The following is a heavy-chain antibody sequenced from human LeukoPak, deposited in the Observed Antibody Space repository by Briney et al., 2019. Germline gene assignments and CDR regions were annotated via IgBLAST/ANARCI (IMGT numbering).Heavy chain of an antibody. CDR1: GASISSGSYY. D-gene: IGHD2-15*01. CDR2: IYTSGST. J-gene: IGHJ4*02. Sequence: SETLSLTCSVSGASISSGSYYWSWIRQPAGKGLEWIGRIYTSGSTSYNPSLKSRVTISVDTSKNQFSLKLSSVTAADTAVYYCARQYSTYYFDYWGQGTLVTVSS. V-gene: IGHV4-61*02. CDR3: ARQYSTYYFDY.